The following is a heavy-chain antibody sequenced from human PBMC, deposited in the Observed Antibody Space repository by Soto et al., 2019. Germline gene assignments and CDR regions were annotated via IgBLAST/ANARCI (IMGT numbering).Heavy chain of an antibody. CDR1: GLSLSNIW. J-gene: IGHJ4*02. CDR2: IKQGGTET. V-gene: IGHV3-7*01. D-gene: IGHD5-18*01. CDR3: ASLDTARVETAGY. Sequence: GGSLRLSCVGSGLSLSNIWTSWVRQAPGKGLEWVANIKQGGTETYYVDSVKGRFTISKDHAKNSLYLQMNSLRVEDTALYYCASLDTARVETAGYWGQGTLVTVYS.